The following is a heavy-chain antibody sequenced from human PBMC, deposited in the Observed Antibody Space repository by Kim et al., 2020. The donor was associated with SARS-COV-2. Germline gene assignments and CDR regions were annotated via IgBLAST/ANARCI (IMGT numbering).Heavy chain of an antibody. CDR1: GFTFSAYD. D-gene: IGHD7-27*01. V-gene: IGHV3-21*01. CDR3: ARDPNWGGDY. CDR2: IRGTGSGI. J-gene: IGHJ4*02. Sequence: GGSLRLSCTASGFTFSAYDMAWFRQAPGKGLEWVSSIRGTGSGITYADSVKGRFTISRDNAKESLYLQMNSLRAEDTAIYYWARDPNWGGDYWGQGTLVT.